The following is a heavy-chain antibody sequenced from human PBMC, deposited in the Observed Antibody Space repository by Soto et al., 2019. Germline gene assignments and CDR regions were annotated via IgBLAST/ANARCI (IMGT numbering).Heavy chain of an antibody. V-gene: IGHV6-1*01. CDR3: AKEGGNHYYYSAMDV. CDR2: TFYGSKWYN. J-gene: IGHJ6*02. Sequence: SQTLSLTCAISGDSGSSNSAAWSWIRQSPSRGLEWLGRTFYGSKWYNDYAVSVKGRITINPDTSKNQFSLQLNSVTPEDTAVYYCAKEGGNHYYYSAMDVRAQRTTVPVSS. D-gene: IGHD1-26*01. CDR1: GDSGSSNSAA.